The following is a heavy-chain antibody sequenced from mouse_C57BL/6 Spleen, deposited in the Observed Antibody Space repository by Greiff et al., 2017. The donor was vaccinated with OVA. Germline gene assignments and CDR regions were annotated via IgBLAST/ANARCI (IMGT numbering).Heavy chain of an antibody. Sequence: VQLQQPGAELVKPGASVKLSCKASGYTFTSYWMQWVKQRPGQGLEWIGEIDPSDSYTNYNQKFKGKATLTVDTSSSTAYMQLSSLTSEDSAVYYCARKDDYDGVFDYWGQGTTLTVSS. CDR1: GYTFTSYW. D-gene: IGHD2-4*01. CDR3: ARKDDYDGVFDY. CDR2: IDPSDSYT. J-gene: IGHJ2*01. V-gene: IGHV1-50*01.